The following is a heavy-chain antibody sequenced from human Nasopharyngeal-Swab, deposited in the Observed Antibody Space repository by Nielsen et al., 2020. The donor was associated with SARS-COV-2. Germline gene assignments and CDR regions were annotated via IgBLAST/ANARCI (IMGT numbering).Heavy chain of an antibody. J-gene: IGHJ6*02. CDR1: GGSISSYY. CDR2: IYYSGST. V-gene: IGHV4-59*08. Sequence: GSLRLSCTVSGGSISSYYWSWIRQPPGKGLEWIGYIYYSGSTNYNPSLKSRVTISVDTSKNQFSLKLSSVTAADTAVYYCARLRIAVAGTGESYYYYGMDVWGQGTTVTVSS. D-gene: IGHD6-19*01. CDR3: ARLRIAVAGTGESYYYYGMDV.